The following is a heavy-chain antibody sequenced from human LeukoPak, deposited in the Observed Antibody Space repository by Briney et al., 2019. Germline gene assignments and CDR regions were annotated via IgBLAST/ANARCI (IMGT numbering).Heavy chain of an antibody. J-gene: IGHJ4*02. CDR2: VLEDGSYQ. CDR1: GFTFSNYI. V-gene: IGHV3-30*04. Sequence: GRSLRLSCAASGFTFSNYIMHWVRQAPGKGLDWVAVVLEDGSYQYYADSVKGRFTISRDNSKNTLYLQMNSLRAEDTAVYYCAKDTSTISVSGTCFDYWGQGTLVTVSS. CDR3: AKDTSTISVSGTCFDY. D-gene: IGHD6-19*01.